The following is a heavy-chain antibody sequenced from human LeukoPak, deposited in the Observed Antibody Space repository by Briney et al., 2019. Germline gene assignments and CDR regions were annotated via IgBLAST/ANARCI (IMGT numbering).Heavy chain of an antibody. D-gene: IGHD1/OR15-1a*01. CDR2: ISSSGSTI. J-gene: IGHJ5*02. CDR1: GFTFSSYE. V-gene: IGHV3-48*03. CDR3: ARDGGTTTTGNWFDP. Sequence: PGGSLRLSCAASGFTFSSYEMNWVRQAPGKGLEWVSYISSSGSTIYYADSVKGRFTISRDNAKNSLYLQMNSLRAEDTAVYYCARDGGTTTTGNWFDPWGQGTLVTVSS.